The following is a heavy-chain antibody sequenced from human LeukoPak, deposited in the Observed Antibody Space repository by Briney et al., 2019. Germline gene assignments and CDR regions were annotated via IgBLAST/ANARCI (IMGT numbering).Heavy chain of an antibody. CDR1: GFTFGSYA. Sequence: PGGSLRLSCAASGFTFGSYAMYWVRQAPGKGLEWVSGIFGSGGSAHYADSVKGRFTISRDNSKNTVYLQMDSLRAEDTAIYYCAKTTTGYSSGRNPAWPIDYWGQGTLVTVSS. CDR2: IFGSGGSA. D-gene: IGHD2-15*01. V-gene: IGHV3-23*01. CDR3: AKTTTGYSSGRNPAWPIDY. J-gene: IGHJ4*02.